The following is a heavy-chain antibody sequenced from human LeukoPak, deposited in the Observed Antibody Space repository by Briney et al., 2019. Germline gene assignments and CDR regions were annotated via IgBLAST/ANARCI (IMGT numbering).Heavy chain of an antibody. J-gene: IGHJ4*02. CDR3: ARVITVRGVIFDY. V-gene: IGHV4-39*07. CDR1: GRSISSSSYY. Sequence: PSETLSLTCTVSGRSISSSSYYWGWIRQPPGKGLEWIGSIYYSGSTYYNPSLKSRVTISADTSKNQFSLKLSSVTAADTAVYYCARVITVRGVIFDYWGQGTLVTVSS. CDR2: IYYSGST. D-gene: IGHD3-16*01.